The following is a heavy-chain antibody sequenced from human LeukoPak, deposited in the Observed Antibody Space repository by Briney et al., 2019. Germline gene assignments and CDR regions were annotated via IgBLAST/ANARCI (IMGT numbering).Heavy chain of an antibody. CDR1: GXTFRSYA. CDR2: ISGSGGST. V-gene: IGHV3-23*01. CDR3: AKGVDFWSGLDY. Sequence: GGSLRLSCTASGXTFRSYAVTWVRQAPGKGQEWVSVISGSGGSTYYADSVKGRFTNSRDNSNNTLYLQMNGLRAEDTAVYYCAKGVDFWSGLDYWGQATLVTVSS. J-gene: IGHJ4*02. D-gene: IGHD3-3*01.